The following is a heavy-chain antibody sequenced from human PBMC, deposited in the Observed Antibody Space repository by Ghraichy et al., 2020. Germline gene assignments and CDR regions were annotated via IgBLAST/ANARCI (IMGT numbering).Heavy chain of an antibody. CDR3: AKDGGYSYGFEFDY. CDR1: GFTFSTYA. Sequence: LTCAASGFTFSTYAMSWVRQAPGKGLEWVSAISANGGSTYYADSVKGRFTISRDNSKKTLSLQMNNLRAEDTAVYYCAKDGGYSYGFEFDYWGQGTLVTVSS. V-gene: IGHV3-23*01. D-gene: IGHD5-18*01. CDR2: ISANGGST. J-gene: IGHJ4*02.